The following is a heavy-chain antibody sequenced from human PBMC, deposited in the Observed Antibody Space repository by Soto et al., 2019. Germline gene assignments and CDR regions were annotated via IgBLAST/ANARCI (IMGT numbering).Heavy chain of an antibody. CDR3: ARSPDRYYFDY. CDR2: IYNSGST. D-gene: IGHD3-16*02. V-gene: IGHV4-59*01. CDR1: GGSISGYY. J-gene: IGHJ4*02. Sequence: PSETPSLTCTVSGGSISGYYWRWVRQPPGKGLEWIGYIYNSGSTNYNPSLKSRVTVSVDTSKNQFSLKLNSVTAADTAVYYCARSPDRYYFDYWGQGTLVTVSS.